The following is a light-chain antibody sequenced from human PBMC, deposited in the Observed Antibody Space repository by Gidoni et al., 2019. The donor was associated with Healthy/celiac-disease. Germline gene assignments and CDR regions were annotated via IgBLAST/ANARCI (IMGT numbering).Light chain of an antibody. Sequence: PGERVTLSCRASQSVSSSYLTWYQQKPGQAPRLLIYGASTSATGIPARFSGSGSGTDFTRTISSLQPEDFAVYYCQQDYNLPPSTFGPGTKVDIK. CDR3: QQDYNLPPST. V-gene: IGKV3D-7*01. J-gene: IGKJ3*01. CDR1: QSVSSSY. CDR2: GAS.